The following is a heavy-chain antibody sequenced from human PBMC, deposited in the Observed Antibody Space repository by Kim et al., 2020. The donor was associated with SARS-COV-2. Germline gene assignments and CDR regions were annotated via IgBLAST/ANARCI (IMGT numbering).Heavy chain of an antibody. CDR2: ISGSGGST. D-gene: IGHD6-13*01. Sequence: GGSLRLSCAASGFTFSSYAMSWVRQAPGKGLEWVSAISGSGGSTYYADSVKGRFTISRDNSKNTLYLQMNSLRAEDTAVYYCASAGTYYYYGMDVWGQGTTVTVSS. CDR1: GFTFSSYA. CDR3: ASAGTYYYYGMDV. J-gene: IGHJ6*02. V-gene: IGHV3-23*01.